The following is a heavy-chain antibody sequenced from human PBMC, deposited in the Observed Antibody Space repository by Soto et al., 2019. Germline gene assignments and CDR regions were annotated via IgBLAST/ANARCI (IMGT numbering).Heavy chain of an antibody. CDR2: ISSSSSTI. CDR1: GFTFSSYS. V-gene: IGHV3-48*01. CDR3: GRAQRPVCSSTSCPYYYYYYMDV. J-gene: IGHJ6*03. D-gene: IGHD2-2*01. Sequence: PGGSLRLSCAASGFTFSSYSMNWVRQAPGKGLEWVSYISSSSSTIYYADSVKGRFTISRDNAKNSLYLQMNSLRAEDTAVYYCGRAQRPVCSSTSCPYYYYYYMDVWGKGTRVPVS.